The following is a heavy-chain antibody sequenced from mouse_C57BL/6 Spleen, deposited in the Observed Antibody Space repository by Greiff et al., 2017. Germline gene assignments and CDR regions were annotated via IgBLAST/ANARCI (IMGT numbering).Heavy chain of an antibody. CDR2: IDPNSGGT. CDR1: GYTFTSYW. J-gene: IGHJ4*01. V-gene: IGHV1-72*01. D-gene: IGHD2-4*01. Sequence: VQLQQPGAELVKPGASVKLSCKASGYTFTSYWMHWVKQRPGRGLEWIGRIDPNSGGTKYNEKFKGKATLTVDKPSSTAYMQLSSLTSEDSAVYYCARHYDYDEDFYYYAMDYWGQGTSVTVSS. CDR3: ARHYDYDEDFYYYAMDY.